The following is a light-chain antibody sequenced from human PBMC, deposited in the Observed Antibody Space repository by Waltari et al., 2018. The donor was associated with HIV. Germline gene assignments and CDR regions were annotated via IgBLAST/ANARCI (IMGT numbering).Light chain of an antibody. CDR2: GAS. Sequence: EIVLTQSPGTLSLSPGERATLSCRASQSVSSSYLAWYQQKPGQAPRLLIYGASSRATGIPDRFSGSGSGTDFTLTISRLEPEDFAVYYCQQYGSSPSFFQYTFGQGTKLEIK. CDR1: QSVSSSY. CDR3: QQYGSSPSFFQYT. V-gene: IGKV3-20*01. J-gene: IGKJ2*01.